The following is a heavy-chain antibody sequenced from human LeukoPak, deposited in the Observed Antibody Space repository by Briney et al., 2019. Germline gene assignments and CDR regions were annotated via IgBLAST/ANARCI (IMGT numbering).Heavy chain of an antibody. CDR1: GFTFSSYE. Sequence: GGSLRLSCAASGFTFSSYEMNWVRQAPGKGLEWVSYISSSGSTIYYADSVKGRFTISRDNAKNSLYLQMNSLRAEDTAVYYCARESLSSSSSSSWFDPWGQGTLVTVSS. CDR3: ARESLSSSSSSSWFDP. CDR2: ISSSGSTI. V-gene: IGHV3-48*03. D-gene: IGHD6-6*01. J-gene: IGHJ5*02.